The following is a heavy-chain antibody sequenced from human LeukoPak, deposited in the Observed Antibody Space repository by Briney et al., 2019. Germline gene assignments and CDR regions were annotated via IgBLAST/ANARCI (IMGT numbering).Heavy chain of an antibody. D-gene: IGHD2-8*01. J-gene: IGHJ5*02. CDR3: ARDSPYCTNGVRVNWFDP. V-gene: IGHV3-11*01. CDR1: GFTFSDYY. CDR2: ISSSGSTI. Sequence: GGSLRLSCAASGFTFSDYYMSWIRQAPGKGLEWVSYISSSGSTIYYADSVKGRFTISRDNAKNSLYLQMNSLRAEDTAVYYCARDSPYCTNGVRVNWFDPWGQGTLVTVSS.